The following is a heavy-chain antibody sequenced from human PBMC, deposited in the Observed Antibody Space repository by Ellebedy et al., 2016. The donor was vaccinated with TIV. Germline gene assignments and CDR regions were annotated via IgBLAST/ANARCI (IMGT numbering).Heavy chain of an antibody. CDR2: IIPIFGTA. CDR1: GGTFSSYA. CDR3: ARDRGSGHNY. Sequence: AASVKVSCKASGGTFSSYAISWVRQAPGQGLEWMGGIIPIFGTANYAQKFQGRVTITADESTSTGYMELSSLRSEDTAMYFCARDRGSGHNYWGQGTMVTVSS. D-gene: IGHD5-24*01. J-gene: IGHJ3*01. V-gene: IGHV1-69*13.